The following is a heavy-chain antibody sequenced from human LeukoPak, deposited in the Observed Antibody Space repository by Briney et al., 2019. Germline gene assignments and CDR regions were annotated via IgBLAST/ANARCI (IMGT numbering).Heavy chain of an antibody. CDR1: GGSFSGYY. D-gene: IGHD3-10*01. J-gene: IGHJ4*02. Sequence: PSETLSLTCAVYGGSFSGYYWSRIRQPPGKGLEWIGEINHSGSTNYNPSLKSRVTISVDTSKNQFSLKLSSVTAADTAVYYCARAAGGRQEDYWGQGTLVTVSS. CDR2: INHSGST. CDR3: ARAAGGRQEDY. V-gene: IGHV4-34*01.